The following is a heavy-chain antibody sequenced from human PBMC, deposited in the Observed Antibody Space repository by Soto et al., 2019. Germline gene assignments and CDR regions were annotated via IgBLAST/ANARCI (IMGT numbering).Heavy chain of an antibody. CDR1: GGSFSGYY. J-gene: IGHJ6*03. Sequence: SETLSLTCAVYGGSFSGYYWSWIRQPPGKGLEWIGEINHSGSTNYNPSLKSRVTISVDTSKNQFSLKLSSVTAADTAVYYCARTSEVVVAASYYYSMDVWGQGTTVTVSS. CDR2: INHSGST. D-gene: IGHD2-15*01. CDR3: ARTSEVVVAASYYYSMDV. V-gene: IGHV4-34*01.